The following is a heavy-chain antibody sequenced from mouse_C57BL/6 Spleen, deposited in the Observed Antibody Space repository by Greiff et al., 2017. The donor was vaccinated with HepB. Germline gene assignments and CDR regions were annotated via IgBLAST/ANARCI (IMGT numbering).Heavy chain of an antibody. CDR1: GYTFTSYG. CDR2: IYPRSGNT. V-gene: IGHV1-81*01. Sequence: QVQLKESGAELARPGASVKLSCKASGYTFTSYGISWVKQRTGQGLEWIGEIYPRSGNTYYNEKFKGKATLTADKSSSTAYMELRSLTSEDSAVYFCARLENSFAYWGQGTLVTVSA. J-gene: IGHJ3*01. CDR3: ARLENSFAY.